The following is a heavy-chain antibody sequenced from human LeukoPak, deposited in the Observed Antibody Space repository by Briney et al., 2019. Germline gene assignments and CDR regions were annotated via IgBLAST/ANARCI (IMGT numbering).Heavy chain of an antibody. V-gene: IGHV3-30*04. Sequence: GGSLRLSCAASGFTFSIYAMHWVRQAPGKGLEWVAVISYDGSNKYYADSVKGRFTISRDNSKNTLYLQMNSLRAEDTAVYYCAREGGDYYYYYYMDVWGKGTTVTVSS. D-gene: IGHD4-17*01. CDR2: ISYDGSNK. CDR3: AREGGDYYYYYYMDV. CDR1: GFTFSIYA. J-gene: IGHJ6*03.